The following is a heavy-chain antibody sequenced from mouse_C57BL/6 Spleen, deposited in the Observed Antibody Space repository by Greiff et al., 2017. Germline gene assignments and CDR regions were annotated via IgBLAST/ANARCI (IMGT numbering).Heavy chain of an antibody. Sequence: EVKLVESGGGLVQPGGSLKLSCAASGFTFSDYYMYWVRQTPEKRLEWVAYISNGGGSTYYPDTVKGRFTISRDNAKHTLYLQMSRLKSEDTAMYYCARVYDGYLYYFDYWGQGTTLTVSS. CDR2: ISNGGGST. J-gene: IGHJ2*01. V-gene: IGHV5-12*01. D-gene: IGHD2-3*01. CDR3: ARVYDGYLYYFDY. CDR1: GFTFSDYY.